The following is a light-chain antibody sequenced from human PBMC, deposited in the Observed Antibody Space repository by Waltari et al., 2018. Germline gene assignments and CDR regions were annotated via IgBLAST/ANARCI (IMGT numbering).Light chain of an antibody. V-gene: IGKV1-NL1*01. CDR3: QQYYSTLWT. CDR2: AAS. J-gene: IGKJ1*01. CDR1: QGISNS. Sequence: DIQMTQSPSSLSASVGARVTITCRASQGISNSLAWYQQKPGKAPKLLLYAASRLESGVPSRFSGSGSGTDYTLTISSLQPEDFATYYCQQYYSTLWTFGQGTKVEIK.